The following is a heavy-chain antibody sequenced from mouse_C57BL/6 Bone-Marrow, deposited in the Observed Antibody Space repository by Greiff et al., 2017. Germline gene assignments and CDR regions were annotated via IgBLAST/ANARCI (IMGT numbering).Heavy chain of an antibody. CDR1: GYTFTNYW. J-gene: IGHJ1*03. D-gene: IGHD1-1*01. CDR2: IYPGGGYS. Sequence: QVQLQQSGAELVRPGTSVKMSCKASGYTFTNYWIGWAKQRPGHGLEWIGDIYPGGGYSNYNEKFKGKATLTADKSSSTAYMQFRSLTSEDAAIYYCARARPYYYGGSDGWYFDVWGTGTTVSVSS. CDR3: ARARPYYYGGSDGWYFDV. V-gene: IGHV1-63*01.